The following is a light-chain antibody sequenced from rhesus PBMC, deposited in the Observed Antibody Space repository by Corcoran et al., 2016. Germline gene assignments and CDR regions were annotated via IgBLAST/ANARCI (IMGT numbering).Light chain of an antibody. CDR3: QHGYGTPFT. CDR2: KAS. J-gene: IGKJ3*01. V-gene: IGKV1-74*01. Sequence: DIQMTQSPSSLSASVGDRVTITCRASENVNNYLNWYQQKPGKAPKLLIYKASTLQSGVPSRVSGSGSGTDYPFTISSLQPEDVATYYCQHGYGTPFTFGPGTKLDIK. CDR1: ENVNNY.